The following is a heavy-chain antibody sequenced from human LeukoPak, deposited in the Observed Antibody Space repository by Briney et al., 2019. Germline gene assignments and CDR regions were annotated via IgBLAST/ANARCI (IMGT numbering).Heavy chain of an antibody. V-gene: IGHV4-61*02. D-gene: IGHD6-19*01. CDR1: AGSISSGSYY. J-gene: IGHJ4*02. Sequence: SQTLSLTCTVSAGSISSGSYYCSWIRQPAGKGLEWIGRIYTSGSTNYNPSLKSRVTISVDTSKNQFSLKLSSVTAADTAVYYCARSRYSSGSVDYWGQGTLVTVSS. CDR3: ARSRYSSGSVDY. CDR2: IYTSGST.